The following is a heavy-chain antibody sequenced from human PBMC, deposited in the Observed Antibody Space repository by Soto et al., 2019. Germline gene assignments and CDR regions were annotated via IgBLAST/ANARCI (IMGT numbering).Heavy chain of an antibody. D-gene: IGHD6-19*01. CDR2: ISGSGGRI. J-gene: IGHJ4*02. Sequence: EVQLLESGGGLVQPGGSLRLSCAASGFTFYRYDMFWVGQTPRRGLEWVSFISGSGGRIEYGDFVRGRFTASRDNAEDTLSLQMNTLASDDTGVYYCVRRGSETGWYFDQWGQGTLVVVSS. V-gene: IGHV3-23*02. CDR1: GFTFYRYD. CDR3: VRRGSETGWYFDQ.